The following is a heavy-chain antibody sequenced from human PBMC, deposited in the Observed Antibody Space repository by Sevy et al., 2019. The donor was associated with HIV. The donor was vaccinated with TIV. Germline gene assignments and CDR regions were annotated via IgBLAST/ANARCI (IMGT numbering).Heavy chain of an antibody. CDR2: ISSSSSYI. CDR1: GFTFSSYS. D-gene: IGHD3-3*01. J-gene: IGHJ1*01. V-gene: IGHV3-21*01. Sequence: GGSLRLSCTVSGFTFSSYSMNWVRQAPGKGLEWVSSISSSSSYIYYADSVKGRFTISRDNAKNSLYLQMNSLRAEDTAVYYCAINDFWSGYSTVGYFQHWGQGTLVTVSS. CDR3: AINDFWSGYSTVGYFQH.